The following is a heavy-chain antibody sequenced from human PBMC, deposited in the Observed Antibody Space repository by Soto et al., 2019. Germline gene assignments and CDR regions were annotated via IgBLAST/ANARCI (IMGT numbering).Heavy chain of an antibody. CDR2: IYWDDDK. CDR1: GLSLTTRGVG. Sequence: QITLKECGPTLVKPTQTLTLTCTFSGLSLTTRGVGGGWIRQPPRKALECLTLIYWDDDKRYSPTVQSRLSITKDTSKNPVVLTMTNVYPVATATYYCAHIPNYYPYDWFDPWGQGTLVSVSS. D-gene: IGHD3-10*01. J-gene: IGHJ5*02. V-gene: IGHV2-5*02. CDR3: AHIPNYYPYDWFDP.